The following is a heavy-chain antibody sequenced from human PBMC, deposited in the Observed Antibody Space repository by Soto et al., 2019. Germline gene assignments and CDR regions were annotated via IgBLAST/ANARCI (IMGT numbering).Heavy chain of an antibody. CDR1: GFTFSSYG. J-gene: IGHJ4*02. Sequence: QVQLVESGGGVVQPGRSLRLSCAASGFTFSSYGMHWVRQAPGKGLEWVAVISYDGSNKYYADSVKGRFTISRDNSKNTLYLQMNSLRAEDTAVYYCVRGSDYWGQGTLVTVSS. D-gene: IGHD6-6*01. CDR3: VRGSDY. CDR2: ISYDGSNK. V-gene: IGHV3-30*03.